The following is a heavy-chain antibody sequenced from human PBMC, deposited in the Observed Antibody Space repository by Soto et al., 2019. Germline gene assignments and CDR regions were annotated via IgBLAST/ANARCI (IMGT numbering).Heavy chain of an antibody. D-gene: IGHD6-19*01. CDR2: TYFRSKWQY. CDR1: GDSLSKNSAD. Sequence: QTRSVACSISGDSLSKNSADCNWIRQSPSRGLEWLGRTYFRSKWQYGYAVSVRSRITIKADTYKNQFSLQLNSVTPEDKAVYYCARSEQWLTTWGQGTLVTVYS. CDR3: ARSEQWLTT. J-gene: IGHJ5*02. V-gene: IGHV6-1*01.